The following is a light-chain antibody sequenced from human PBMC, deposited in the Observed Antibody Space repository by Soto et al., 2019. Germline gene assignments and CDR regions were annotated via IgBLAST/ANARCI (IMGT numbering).Light chain of an antibody. CDR3: QQYGGSPRT. CDR2: DAS. Sequence: EIVLTQSPGTLSLSPGERATLSFRSSQSLSASQLAWYQQKPGQAPRLLIFDASSRATGIPDRFSGSGSGTDFTLTISRLEPEDFAVYYCQQYGGSPRTFGQGTKVDI. CDR1: QSLSASQ. V-gene: IGKV3-20*01. J-gene: IGKJ1*01.